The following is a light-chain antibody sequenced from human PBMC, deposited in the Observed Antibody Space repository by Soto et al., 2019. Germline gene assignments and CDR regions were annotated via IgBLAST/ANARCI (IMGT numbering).Light chain of an antibody. CDR1: SSDVGGYNY. Sequence: QSALTPPPSAPGSPGQSVTISCTGTSSDVGGYNYVSLYQQHPGKAPKLMIYEVFKRPSGVPDRFSGSKSGNTASLSVSGLQAEDEADYYCSSYAGSNTFDVFGAGTKVTVL. V-gene: IGLV2-8*01. CDR2: EVF. J-gene: IGLJ1*01. CDR3: SSYAGSNTFDV.